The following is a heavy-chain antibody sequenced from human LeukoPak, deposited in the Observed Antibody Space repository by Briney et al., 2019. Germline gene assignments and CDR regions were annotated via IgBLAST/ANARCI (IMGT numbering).Heavy chain of an antibody. CDR2: IYHSGST. Sequence: SETLSLTCAVSGYSISSGYYWGWIRQPPGKGLEWIGNIYHSGSTYYNPSLKSRVTISVDTSKNQFSLKLSSVTAADTAVDYCARDDMVRGIKYYYYGMDVWGKGTTVTVSS. D-gene: IGHD3-10*01. CDR3: ARDDMVRGIKYYYYGMDV. V-gene: IGHV4-38-2*02. CDR1: GYSISSGYY. J-gene: IGHJ6*04.